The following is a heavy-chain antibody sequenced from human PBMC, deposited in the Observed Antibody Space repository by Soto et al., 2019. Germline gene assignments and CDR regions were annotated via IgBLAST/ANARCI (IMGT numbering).Heavy chain of an antibody. D-gene: IGHD5-18*01. V-gene: IGHV3-21*01. CDR1: GFIVTNYN. CDR3: AREWGIQLWLNSDAFDI. J-gene: IGHJ3*02. Sequence: PGGSLRLSCAASGFIVTNYNMHWVRQAPGKGLEWVSSISSSSSYIYYADSVKGRFTISRDNAKNSLYLQMNSLRAEDTAVYYCAREWGIQLWLNSDAFDIWGQGTIVTVSS. CDR2: ISSSSSYI.